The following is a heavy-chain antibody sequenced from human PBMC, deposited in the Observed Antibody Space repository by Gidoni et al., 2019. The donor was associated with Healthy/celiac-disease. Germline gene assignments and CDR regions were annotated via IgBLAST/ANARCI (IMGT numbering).Heavy chain of an antibody. Sequence: QVQLVQSGAEVKKPGASVKVSCKASGYTFTSYYMHWVRQAPGQGLEWMGIINPSGGSTSYAQKFQGRVTMTRDTSTSTVYMELSSLRSEDTAVYYCARELAYCGGDCYSGGFDYWGQGTLVTVSS. CDR2: INPSGGST. D-gene: IGHD2-21*02. CDR3: ARELAYCGGDCYSGGFDY. J-gene: IGHJ4*02. V-gene: IGHV1-46*01. CDR1: GYTFTSYY.